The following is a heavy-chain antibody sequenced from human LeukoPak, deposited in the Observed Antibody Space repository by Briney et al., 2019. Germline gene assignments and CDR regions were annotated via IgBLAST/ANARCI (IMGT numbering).Heavy chain of an antibody. CDR2: ISAYNGNT. CDR3: AREREPLYCSSTSCYNWFDP. V-gene: IGHV1-18*01. CDR1: GYTFTSYG. J-gene: IGHJ5*02. Sequence: ASVKVSCKASGYTFTSYGISWVRQDPGQGLEWMGWISAYNGNTNYAQKLQGRVTMTTDTSTSTAYMELRSLRSDDTAVYYCAREREPLYCSSTSCYNWFDPWGQGTLVTVSS. D-gene: IGHD2-2*01.